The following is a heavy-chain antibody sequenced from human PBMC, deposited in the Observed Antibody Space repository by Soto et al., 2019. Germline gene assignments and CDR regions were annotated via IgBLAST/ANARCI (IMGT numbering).Heavy chain of an antibody. CDR3: TRPIVVVPAAMISYYYYMDV. D-gene: IGHD2-2*01. Sequence: GGSLRLSCAASGFTFSGSAMHWVRQASGKGLEWVGRIRSKANSYATAYAASVKGRFTISRDDSKNTAYLQMNSLKTEDTAVYYCTRPIVVVPAAMISYYYYMDVWGKGTTVTVSS. V-gene: IGHV3-73*01. J-gene: IGHJ6*03. CDR2: IRSKANSYAT. CDR1: GFTFSGSA.